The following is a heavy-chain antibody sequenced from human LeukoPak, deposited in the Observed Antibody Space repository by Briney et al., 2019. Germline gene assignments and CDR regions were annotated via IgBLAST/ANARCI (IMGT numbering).Heavy chain of an antibody. Sequence: PGGSLRLSCAASGFTLSSYSMNWVRQAPGKGLEWVSSISSSSSYIYYADSVKGRFTISRDNAKNSLYLQMNSLRAEDTAVYYCARGYYGSGSSWFDPWGQGTLVTVSS. J-gene: IGHJ5*02. CDR1: GFTLSSYS. V-gene: IGHV3-21*01. CDR3: ARGYYGSGSSWFDP. D-gene: IGHD3-10*01. CDR2: ISSSSSYI.